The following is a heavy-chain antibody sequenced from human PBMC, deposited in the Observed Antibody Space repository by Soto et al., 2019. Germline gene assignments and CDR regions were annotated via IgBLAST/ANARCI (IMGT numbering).Heavy chain of an antibody. CDR2: VFRSGTT. V-gene: IGHV4-4*02. CDR1: GGSISSDHW. J-gene: IGHJ5*02. Sequence: QVQLQESGPGLVKPSGTLSLTCAVSGGSISSDHWWNWVRQPPGQGLEWIGEVFRSGTTHYDPSPKSRVTISIDMSKNQCSLTLTSVTAADTAMYYCARNGVYSLGSWGQGTLVTVSS. CDR3: ARNGVYSLGS. D-gene: IGHD4-17*01.